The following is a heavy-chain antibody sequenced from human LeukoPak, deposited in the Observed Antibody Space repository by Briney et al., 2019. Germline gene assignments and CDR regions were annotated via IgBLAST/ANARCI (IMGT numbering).Heavy chain of an antibody. D-gene: IGHD2-8*01. CDR1: GFAVSSNY. J-gene: IGHJ3*02. V-gene: IGHV3-66*02. CDR3: ARDKGYCTNGVCYIDAFDI. CDR2: IYSGGST. Sequence: GGSLRLSCAASGFAVSSNYMSWVRQAPGKGLEWVSVIYSGGSTYYADSVKGRFTISRDNSKNTLYLQMNSLRAEDTAVYYCARDKGYCTNGVCYIDAFDIWGQGTMVTVSS.